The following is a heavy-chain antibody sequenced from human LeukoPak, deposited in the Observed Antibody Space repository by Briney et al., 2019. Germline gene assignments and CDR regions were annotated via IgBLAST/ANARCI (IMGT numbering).Heavy chain of an antibody. J-gene: IGHJ4*02. V-gene: IGHV3-23*01. Sequence: GGSLRLSCAASGFTFSSYAMSWVRQAPGKGLEWVSGFDGNGPNTYYADSVKGRWTISRDNSRNTLYLEMNGLRPEDTAIYYCAKPRTTGLGWAQFDYWGQGSLVTISS. D-gene: IGHD2-8*02. CDR3: AKPRTTGLGWAQFDY. CDR2: FDGNGPNT. CDR1: GFTFSSYA.